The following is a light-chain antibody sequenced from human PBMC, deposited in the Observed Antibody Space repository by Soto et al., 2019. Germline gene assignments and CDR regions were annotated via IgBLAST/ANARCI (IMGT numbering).Light chain of an antibody. CDR1: SSDVGSYNL. CDR3: CSYAGSSLV. CDR2: EVS. Sequence: QSVLTQPASGSGSPGQSITLSCTGTSSDVGSYNLVSWYQQHPGKAPKLMIYEVSKRPSGVSNRFSGSKSGNTASLTISGLQAEDEADYYCCSYAGSSLVFGTGTKVTVL. V-gene: IGLV2-23*02. J-gene: IGLJ1*01.